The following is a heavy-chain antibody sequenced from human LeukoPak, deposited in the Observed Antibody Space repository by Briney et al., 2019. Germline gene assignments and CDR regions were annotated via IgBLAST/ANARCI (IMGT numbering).Heavy chain of an antibody. CDR3: ARGWHNRFDP. J-gene: IGHJ5*02. V-gene: IGHV4-34*01. CDR2: INHSGST. Sequence: SETLSLTCAVYGGSFSGYYWSWIRQPPGKGLEWIGEINHSGSTNYNPSLKSRVTISVDTSKNQFSLKLSSVTAADTAVYYCARGWHNRFDPWGQGTLVTVSS. CDR1: GGSFSGYY.